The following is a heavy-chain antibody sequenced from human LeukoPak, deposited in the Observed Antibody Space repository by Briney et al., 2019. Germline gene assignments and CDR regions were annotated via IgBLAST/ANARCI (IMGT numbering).Heavy chain of an antibody. CDR2: IYWDDDA. CDR1: GFSLSTRGVA. CDR3: VHRLSQWLVFDY. V-gene: IGHV2-5*02. Sequence: SGPTLVKPTQTLTLTCTFSGFSLSTRGVAVGWIRQPPGKALECLALIYWDDDARYSPSLKSRLTITKDTSKNQVVLTMTNMDPVDTATYYCVHRLSQWLVFDYWGQGNLVTVSS. J-gene: IGHJ4*02. D-gene: IGHD6-19*01.